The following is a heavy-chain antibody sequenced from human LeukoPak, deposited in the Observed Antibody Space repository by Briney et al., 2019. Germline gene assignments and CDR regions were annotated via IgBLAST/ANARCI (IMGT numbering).Heavy chain of an antibody. D-gene: IGHD1-26*01. J-gene: IGHJ4*02. CDR2: IYYSGST. Sequence: SQTLSLTCTVSGGSISSGDYYWSWLRQPPGKGLEWIGYIYYSGSTYYNPSLKSRVTISVDTSKNQFSLKLSSVTAADTVVYYCARRQRPRYSGRNIGYYFDYWGQGTLVTVSS. V-gene: IGHV4-30-4*08. CDR1: GGSISSGDYY. CDR3: ARRQRPRYSGRNIGYYFDY.